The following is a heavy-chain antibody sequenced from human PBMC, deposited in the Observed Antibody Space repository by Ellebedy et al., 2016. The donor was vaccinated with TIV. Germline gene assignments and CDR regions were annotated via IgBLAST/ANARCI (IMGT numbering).Heavy chain of an antibody. J-gene: IGHJ6*02. D-gene: IGHD2-2*01. V-gene: IGHV1-3*01. CDR2: INAGNGNT. CDR3: ASGGVVPAPMASSYYYYGVDV. CDR1: GYTFTSYG. Sequence: ASVKVSCKASGYTFTSYGISWVRQAPGQSLEWMGWINAGNGNTKYSQKFQGRVTISRDTSASTAYMELSSLRSEDTAVYYCASGGVVPAPMASSYYYYGVDVWGQGTTVTVSS.